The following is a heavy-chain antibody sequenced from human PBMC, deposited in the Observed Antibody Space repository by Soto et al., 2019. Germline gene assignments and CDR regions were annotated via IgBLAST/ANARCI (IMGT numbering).Heavy chain of an antibody. CDR3: AHSPHTVAGAKFFDY. Sequence: QITLKESGPTLAKPTQTLTLTCTFSGFSLNTSGVGVGWIRQPPGKALEWLALLYWDDDKYYSPSLRSRLTITTAPPKTPVVLTMTTLDPVDTATYYCAHSPHTVAGAKFFDYWRPGTLVTVSS. V-gene: IGHV2-5*02. J-gene: IGHJ4*02. CDR1: GFSLNTSGVG. CDR2: LYWDDDK.